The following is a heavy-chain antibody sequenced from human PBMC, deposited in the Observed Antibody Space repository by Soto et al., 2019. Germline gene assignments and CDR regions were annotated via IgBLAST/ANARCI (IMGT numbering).Heavy chain of an antibody. D-gene: IGHD2-8*01. V-gene: IGHV3-9*01. CDR1: GFTFDDYA. CDR2: ISWNSGSI. Sequence: PGGSLRLSCAASGFTFDDYAMHWVRQAPGKGLEWVSGISWNSGSIGYADSVKGRFTISRDNAKNSLYLQMNSLRAEDTALYYCVKDGRYCTNGVCPSYYYYMDVWGKGTTVTVSS. CDR3: VKDGRYCTNGVCPSYYYYMDV. J-gene: IGHJ6*03.